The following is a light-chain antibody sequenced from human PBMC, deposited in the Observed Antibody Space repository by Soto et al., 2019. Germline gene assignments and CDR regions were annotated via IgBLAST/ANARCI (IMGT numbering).Light chain of an antibody. CDR1: QSVTYN. CDR3: QQYDNWPPMYT. V-gene: IGKV3-15*01. CDR2: SAS. J-gene: IGKJ2*01. Sequence: EILMTQSPATLSVSPGERATLSCRASQSVTYNLAWYQQRPGQAPRLLIYSASTRATGIPARFSGSGSGTEVTLTISSLQSEDFAVYYCQQYDNWPPMYTFGQGTKLEIK.